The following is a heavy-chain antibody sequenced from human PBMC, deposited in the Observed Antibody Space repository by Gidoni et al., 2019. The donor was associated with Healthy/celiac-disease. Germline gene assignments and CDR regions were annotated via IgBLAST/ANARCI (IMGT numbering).Heavy chain of an antibody. CDR2: ISGSGGST. Sequence: EVQLLESGGGLVQPGGSLRLSCAASGFTFVTYAMSWVRQAPGKGLAWVSAISGSGGSTYYADSVKGRFTIARDNSKNTLYLQMNSLRAEDTAVYYCAKVGRRKNSSGWNYFDYWGQGTLVTVSS. CDR3: AKVGRRKNSSGWNYFDY. V-gene: IGHV3-23*01. J-gene: IGHJ4*02. D-gene: IGHD6-19*01. CDR1: GFTFVTYA.